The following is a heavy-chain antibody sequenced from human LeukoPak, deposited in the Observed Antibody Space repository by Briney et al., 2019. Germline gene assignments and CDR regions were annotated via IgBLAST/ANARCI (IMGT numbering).Heavy chain of an antibody. J-gene: IGHJ4*02. Sequence: GESLRLSCATSGFIFTAYSMNWVRQAPGRGLEWVSSIDGDTRYFFYSDSVRFRFTVSRSDTKSSLFLQMNNLRAADTAVYYCARFETPGPGDFDYWGQGTLVTVSS. D-gene: IGHD7-27*01. CDR2: IDGDTRYF. CDR1: GFIFTAYS. V-gene: IGHV3-21*01. CDR3: ARFETPGPGDFDY.